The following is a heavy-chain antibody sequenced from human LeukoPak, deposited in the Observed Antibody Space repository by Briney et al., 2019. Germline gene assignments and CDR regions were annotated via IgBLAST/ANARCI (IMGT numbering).Heavy chain of an antibody. CDR1: GFTFSSYS. CDR2: ISSSSSYI. D-gene: IGHD4-17*01. J-gene: IGHJ3*02. CDR3: ARGMYGDPNNDAFDI. V-gene: IGHV3-21*01. Sequence: GGSLRLSCAASGFTFSSYSMNWVRQAPGKGLEWVSSISSSSSYIYYADSVKGRFTISRDNAKNSLYLQMNSLRAEDTVVYYCARGMYGDPNNDAFDIWGQGTMVTVSS.